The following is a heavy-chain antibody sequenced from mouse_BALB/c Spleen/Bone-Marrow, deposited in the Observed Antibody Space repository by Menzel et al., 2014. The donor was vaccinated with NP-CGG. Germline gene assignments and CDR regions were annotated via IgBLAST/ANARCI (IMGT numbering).Heavy chain of an antibody. CDR2: IDPANGNT. CDR3: VYGSYLYFHV. CDR1: GFNIKDTY. D-gene: IGHD1-1*01. J-gene: IGHJ1*01. Sequence: EVQLQESGAELVKPGASVKLSCTASGFNIKDTYMHWVKERPEQGLEWIGRIDPANGNTKYDPKFQGKATITADTSSNTAYLQLSSLTSEDTAVYYCVYGSYLYFHVWAASTTFPFSS. V-gene: IGHV14-3*02.